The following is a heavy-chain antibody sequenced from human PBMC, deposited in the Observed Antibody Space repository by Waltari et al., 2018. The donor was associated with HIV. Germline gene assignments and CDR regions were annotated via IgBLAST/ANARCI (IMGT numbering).Heavy chain of an antibody. Sequence: QVQLQQWGAGLLKPSETLSLTCAVYGGSFSGYYWNWIRQPPGKGLEWIGEINHSGSTNYNPSLKRRVTISVDTSKNQFSLKLSSVTAADTAVYYCASQPNYYDSSGYYSLGFDYWGQGTLVTVSS. CDR1: GGSFSGYY. V-gene: IGHV4-34*01. J-gene: IGHJ4*02. CDR3: ASQPNYYDSSGYYSLGFDY. CDR2: INHSGST. D-gene: IGHD3-22*01.